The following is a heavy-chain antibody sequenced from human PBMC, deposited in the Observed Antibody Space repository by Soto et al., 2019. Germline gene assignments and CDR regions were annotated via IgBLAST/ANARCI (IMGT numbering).Heavy chain of an antibody. D-gene: IGHD2-15*01. CDR3: AKTGCNGGSCFSWFDP. J-gene: IGHJ5*02. Sequence: QVQLVESGGGVVQPGGSLRLSCAASGFILSDFAMHWVRQAPGRGLEWVAVILKDGKSKYYADSVRGRFTISSVTSKDTIFLQLTSLRLDDSAVYYCAKTGCNGGSCFSWFDPWGQGTPVIVSS. V-gene: IGHV3-30*04. CDR2: ILKDGKSK. CDR1: GFILSDFA.